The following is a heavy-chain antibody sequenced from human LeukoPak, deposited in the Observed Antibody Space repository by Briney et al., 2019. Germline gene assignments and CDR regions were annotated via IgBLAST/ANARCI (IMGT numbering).Heavy chain of an antibody. D-gene: IGHD1-26*01. Sequence: GGSLRLSCAASGFTFSTYWMAWVRQAPGKGLEWVANIKEDESAKHQADSVKGRFTISRDNAQNSVYLQMSSLRGEDTAVYYCARDVGGSLDYWGQGTLVTVSS. J-gene: IGHJ4*02. CDR3: ARDVGGSLDY. CDR1: GFTFSTYW. V-gene: IGHV3-7*01. CDR2: IKEDESAK.